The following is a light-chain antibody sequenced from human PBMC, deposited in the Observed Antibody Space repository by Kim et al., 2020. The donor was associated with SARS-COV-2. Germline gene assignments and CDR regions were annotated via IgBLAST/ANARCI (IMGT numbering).Light chain of an antibody. CDR3: QQYDRPPYT. J-gene: IGKJ2*01. CDR2: GTS. Sequence: SPGERVILACGPSQSVAHNHFAWFQQEPGQAPGRLICGTSSRATGIPDRFSGSGSETDFTLTISRLEPEDSAVYYCQQYDRPPYTFGKENKLEI. CDR1: QSVAHNH. V-gene: IGKV3-20*01.